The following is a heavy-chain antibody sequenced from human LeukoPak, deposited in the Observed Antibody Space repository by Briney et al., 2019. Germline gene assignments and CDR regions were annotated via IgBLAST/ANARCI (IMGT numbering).Heavy chain of an antibody. J-gene: IGHJ4*02. CDR1: GGSFSGYY. Sequence: SETLSPTCAVYGGSFSGYYWSWIRQPPGKGLEWIGEINHSGSTNYNPSLKSRVTISVDTSKNQFSLKLSSVTAADTAVYYCARGGLYGDPFDYWGQGTLVTVSS. D-gene: IGHD4-17*01. V-gene: IGHV4-34*01. CDR2: INHSGST. CDR3: ARGGLYGDPFDY.